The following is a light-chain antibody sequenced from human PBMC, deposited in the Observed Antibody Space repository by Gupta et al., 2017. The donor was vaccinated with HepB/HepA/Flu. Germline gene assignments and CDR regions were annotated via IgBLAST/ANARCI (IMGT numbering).Light chain of an antibody. CDR2: WAS. CDR3: QQYYTRT. Sequence: DIVMTQSPDSLAVSLGERATINCKSSQSVLYSSNNKNYLAWYQQKPGQPPKLLIYWASTRESGVHDRFSGSGSGTDFTLTSSRLQAEDVAVYYDQQYYTRTFGQGTKVEIK. J-gene: IGKJ1*01. CDR1: QSVLYSSNNKNY. V-gene: IGKV4-1*01.